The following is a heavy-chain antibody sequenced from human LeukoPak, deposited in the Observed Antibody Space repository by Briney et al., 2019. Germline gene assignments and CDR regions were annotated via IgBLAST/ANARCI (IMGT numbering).Heavy chain of an antibody. V-gene: IGHV4-31*03. D-gene: IGHD1-1*01. J-gene: IGHJ4*02. Sequence: SQTLSLTCTVSGGSISSGGYYWSWIRQHPGKGLEWIGYIYYSGSTYYNPSLKNRVTISIDTSKNQFSLKLTSVTAADTAFYYCARLDYNFGTNWGQGALVTVSP. CDR3: ARLDYNFGTN. CDR1: GGSISSGGYY. CDR2: IYYSGST.